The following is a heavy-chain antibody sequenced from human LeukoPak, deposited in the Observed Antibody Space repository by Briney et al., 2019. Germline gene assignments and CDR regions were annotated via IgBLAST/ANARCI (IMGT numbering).Heavy chain of an antibody. CDR2: ISSSSNYI. J-gene: IGHJ4*02. V-gene: IGHV3-21*01. CDR3: AKQYSSGWYLFDY. Sequence: NPGGSLRLSCAASGFTFSSYSMNWVRQAPGKGLEWVSSISSSSNYIYYADSVKGRFTISRDNAKNSLYLQMNSLRAEDTAVYYCAKQYSSGWYLFDYWGQGTLVTVSS. D-gene: IGHD6-19*01. CDR1: GFTFSSYS.